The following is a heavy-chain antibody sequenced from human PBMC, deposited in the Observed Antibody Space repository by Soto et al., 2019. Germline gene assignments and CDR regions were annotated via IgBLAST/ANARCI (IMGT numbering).Heavy chain of an antibody. CDR1: GFTVSTKY. J-gene: IGHJ4*02. D-gene: IGHD3-16*01. Sequence: EVQLVASGGGLVQPGGSLRLSCAASGFTVSTKYMSWVRQAPGKGLEWVSVIYSGGSTFYADSVRGRFTISRDNSKNTVNLKMNSLRAEDTAVYYCARDPWAADYWGQGTLVTVSS. V-gene: IGHV3-66*01. CDR3: ARDPWAADY. CDR2: IYSGGST.